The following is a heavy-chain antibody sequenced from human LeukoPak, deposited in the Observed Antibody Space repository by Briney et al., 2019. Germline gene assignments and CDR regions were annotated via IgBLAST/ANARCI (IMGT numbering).Heavy chain of an antibody. CDR1: GGSISSSSYY. J-gene: IGHJ4*02. Sequence: SETLSLTRTVSGGSISSSSYYWGWIRQPPGKGLEWIGSIYYSGSTYYNPSLKSRVTISVDTSKNQFSLKLSSVTAADTAVYYCARHTIRGYDVSTFDYWGQGTLVTVSS. CDR2: IYYSGST. CDR3: ARHTIRGYDVSTFDY. V-gene: IGHV4-39*01. D-gene: IGHD5-12*01.